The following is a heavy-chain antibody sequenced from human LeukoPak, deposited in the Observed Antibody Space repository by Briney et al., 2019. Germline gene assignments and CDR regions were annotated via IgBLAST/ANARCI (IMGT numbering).Heavy chain of an antibody. V-gene: IGHV1-18*01. J-gene: IGHJ1*01. CDR2: ISAYNGNT. Sequence: GASVKVSCKASRYTFTSYGISWVRQAPGQGLEWMGWISAYNGNTNYAQKLQGRVTMTTDTSTSTAYMELRSLRSDDTAVYYCARANRWELAEYFQHWGQGTLVTVSS. D-gene: IGHD1-26*01. CDR1: RYTFTSYG. CDR3: ARANRWELAEYFQH.